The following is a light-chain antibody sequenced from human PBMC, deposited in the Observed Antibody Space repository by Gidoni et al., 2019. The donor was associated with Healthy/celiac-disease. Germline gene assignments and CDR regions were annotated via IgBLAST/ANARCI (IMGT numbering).Light chain of an antibody. J-gene: IGKJ5*01. V-gene: IGKV1-9*01. CDR3: QQLNSYPT. Sequence: DIHLTQSPSFLSASVGDRVTITCRASQGISSYLAWYHQKPGKAPKLLIYAASTLQSGVPSRFSGSGSGTEFTLTISRLQPEDFATYYCQQLNSYPTFGQGTRLEIK. CDR2: AAS. CDR1: QGISSY.